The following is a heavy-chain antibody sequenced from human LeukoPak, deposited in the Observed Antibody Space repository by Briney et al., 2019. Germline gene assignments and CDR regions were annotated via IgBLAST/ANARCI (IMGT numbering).Heavy chain of an antibody. CDR1: GGSFSGYY. CDR3: ARDPNYYDSSGFSWVNDTDPGGFDY. CDR2: INHSGST. J-gene: IGHJ4*02. V-gene: IGHV4-34*01. D-gene: IGHD3-22*01. Sequence: SETLSLTCAVYGGSFSGYYWGWIRQPPGKGLEWIGEINHSGSTNYNPSLKSRVTISVDTSKNQFSLKLSSVTAADTAVYYCARDPNYYDSSGFSWVNDTDPGGFDYWGQGTLVTVSS.